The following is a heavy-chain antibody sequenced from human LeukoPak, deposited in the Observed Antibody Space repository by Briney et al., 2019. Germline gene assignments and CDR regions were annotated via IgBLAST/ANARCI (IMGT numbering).Heavy chain of an antibody. J-gene: IGHJ6*03. CDR1: GFTFSSYA. V-gene: IGHV3-23*01. CDR2: ISGSGGST. CDR3: ARAGYSSGWPPRPMDV. D-gene: IGHD6-19*01. Sequence: PGGSLRLSCAASGFTFSSYAMSWVRQAPGKGLEWVSAISGSGGSTYYADSVKGRFTISRDNSKNTLYLQMNSLRAEDTAVYYCARAGYSSGWPPRPMDVWGKGTTVTVSS.